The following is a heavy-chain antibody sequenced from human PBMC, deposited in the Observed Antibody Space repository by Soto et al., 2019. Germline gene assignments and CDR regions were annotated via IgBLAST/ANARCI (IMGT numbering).Heavy chain of an antibody. D-gene: IGHD3-3*01. J-gene: IGHJ6*02. CDR1: GGSFSGYY. V-gene: IGHV4-34*01. CDR2: INHSGGT. Sequence: KSSETLSLTCAVYGGSFSGYYWSWIRQPPGKGLEWIGEINHSGGTNYNPSLKSRVTISVDTSKNQFSLKLSSVTAADTAVYYCARDIRYYDFWSGSSAHYYGMDVWGQGTTVTVSS. CDR3: ARDIRYYDFWSGSSAHYYGMDV.